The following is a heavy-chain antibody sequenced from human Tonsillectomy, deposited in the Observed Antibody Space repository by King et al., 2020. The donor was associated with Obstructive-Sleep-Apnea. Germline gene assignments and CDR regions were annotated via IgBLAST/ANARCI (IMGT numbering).Heavy chain of an antibody. CDR3: ASWVIHPLGYCSGGSCYSDFDY. CDR2: IYYSGST. CDR1: GGSISSGDYY. V-gene: IGHV4-30-4*01. D-gene: IGHD2-15*01. J-gene: IGHJ4*02. Sequence: VQLQESGPGLVKPSQTLSLTCTVSGGSISSGDYYWSWIRQPPGKGLEWIGYIYYSGSTYYNPSLKSRVTISVDTSKNQFSLKLRSVTAADTAVYYCASWVIHPLGYCSGGSCYSDFDYWGQGTLVTVSS.